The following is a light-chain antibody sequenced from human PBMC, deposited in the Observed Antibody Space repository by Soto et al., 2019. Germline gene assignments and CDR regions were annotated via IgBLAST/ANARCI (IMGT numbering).Light chain of an antibody. CDR3: QHYGSSVFT. J-gene: IGKJ3*01. CDR1: QSISADY. Sequence: EIVLTQSPGTLSLSPGGRAALSCRASQSISADYLVWYQQKPGQAPRLLIYGGSSRDTGIPDRFSGSGSGTDFTLTISRLAPEDVAVYYCQHYGSSVFTFGPGTKVDIK. V-gene: IGKV3-20*01. CDR2: GGS.